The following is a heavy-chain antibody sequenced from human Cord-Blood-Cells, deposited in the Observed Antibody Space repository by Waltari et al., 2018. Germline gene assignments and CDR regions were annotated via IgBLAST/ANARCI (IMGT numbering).Heavy chain of an antibody. Sequence: QVQLVQSGDEVKKPGASVKVSCKVSGSTLTELSMPWLRPAPGKGLEWMGGFDPEDGETIYAQKFQGRVTMTEDTSTDTAYMELSSLRSEDTAVYYCATEGITMVRGVTLFDYWGQGTLVTVSS. CDR2: FDPEDGET. CDR3: ATEGITMVRGVTLFDY. D-gene: IGHD3-10*01. V-gene: IGHV1-24*01. J-gene: IGHJ4*02. CDR1: GSTLTELS.